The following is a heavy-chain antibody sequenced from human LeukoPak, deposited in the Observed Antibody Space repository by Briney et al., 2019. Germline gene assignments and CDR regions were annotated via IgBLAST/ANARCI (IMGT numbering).Heavy chain of an antibody. CDR3: ATSRDRYGSGACLDY. CDR2: MSYDESNK. J-gene: IGHJ4*02. CDR1: GFSFSTYG. V-gene: IGHV3-30*03. Sequence: GGSLRLSCAAPGFSFSTYGMHWVRQAPGKGLEWLTVMSYDESNKYYIESLKGRFSISRDKSKNTLYLDMNSLRVEDTAVYCCATSRDRYGSGACLDYWGQGTPV. D-gene: IGHD6-25*01.